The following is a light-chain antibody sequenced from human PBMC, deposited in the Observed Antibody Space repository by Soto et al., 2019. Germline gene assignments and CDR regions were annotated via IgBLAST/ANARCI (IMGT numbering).Light chain of an antibody. CDR1: QSVSSY. Sequence: EIVLTQSPATLSLSPGERATLSCRASQSVSSYLAWYQQKPGQAPRLLIYDASNRATGIPARFSGSGAGSDFTLAISRLEPEDFAVYYCQQGSNWRPRMYTFGQGNKLEIK. J-gene: IGKJ2*01. V-gene: IGKV3-11*01. CDR2: DAS. CDR3: QQGSNWRPRMYT.